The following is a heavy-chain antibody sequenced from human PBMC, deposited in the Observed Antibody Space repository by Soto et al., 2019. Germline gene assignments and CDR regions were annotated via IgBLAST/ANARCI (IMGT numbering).Heavy chain of an antibody. CDR2: IYYSGST. J-gene: IGHJ4*02. V-gene: IGHV4-31*03. CDR1: GGSISSGGYY. Sequence: SETLSLTCTVSGGSISSGGYYWSWIRQHPGKGMEWIGYIYYSGSTYYNPSLKSRVTISVDTSKNQFSLKLSSVTAADTAVYYCAREIASSSSGRGSRYFDYWGQGTLVTVSS. D-gene: IGHD6-6*01. CDR3: AREIASSSSGRGSRYFDY.